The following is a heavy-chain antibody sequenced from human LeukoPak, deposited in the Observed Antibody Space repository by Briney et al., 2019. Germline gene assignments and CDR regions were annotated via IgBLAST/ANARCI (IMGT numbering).Heavy chain of an antibody. CDR2: INPNSGGT. CDR1: GYTFTGYY. V-gene: IGHV1-2*02. D-gene: IGHD3-16*01. Sequence: ASVKVSCKASGYTFTGYYMHWVRQAPGQGLEWMGWINPNSGGTNYAQKFQGRVTVTRDMSTTTVYMELSSLRSEDTAVYYCARGGGRSTEGGVWYYNYYMDVWGKGTTVTVSS. CDR3: ARGGGRSTEGGVWYYNYYMDV. J-gene: IGHJ6*03.